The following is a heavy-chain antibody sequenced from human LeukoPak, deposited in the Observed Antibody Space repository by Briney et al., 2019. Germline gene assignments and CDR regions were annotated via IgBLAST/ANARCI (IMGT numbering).Heavy chain of an antibody. CDR3: ARVVGPTHFDY. D-gene: IGHD3/OR15-3a*01. Sequence: KTSETLSLTCAVSGDSFSSGGYSWSWIRQPPGKGLEWIGYTYYSRSSYYNPSLKSRVSISVDTSKNQFSLKLSSVTAADTAVYYCARVVGPTHFDYWGQGTLVTVSS. J-gene: IGHJ4*02. V-gene: IGHV4-30-4*07. CDR2: TYYSRSS. CDR1: GDSFSSGGYS.